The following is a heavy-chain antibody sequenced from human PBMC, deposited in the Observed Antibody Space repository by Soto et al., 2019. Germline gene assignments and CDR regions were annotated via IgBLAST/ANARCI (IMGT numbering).Heavy chain of an antibody. CDR2: ISGSGATI. CDR1: SFLFSSYT. V-gene: IGHV3-48*01. CDR3: ASPPRGHAVDL. D-gene: IGHD2-2*01. Sequence: VELVESGGVLVQPGGSLRLTCTASSFLFSSYTMNWVRQAPGKGLEWIAYISGSGATIHYADSVKGRFTISRDNAKKSLYLQMDSLRVNDTAVYDCASPPRGHAVDLWGQGTLVAVSS. J-gene: IGHJ3*01.